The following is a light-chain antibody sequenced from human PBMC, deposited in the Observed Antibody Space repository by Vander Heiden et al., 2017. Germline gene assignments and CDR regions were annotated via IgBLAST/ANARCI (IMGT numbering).Light chain of an antibody. CDR2: DAS. V-gene: IGKV1-39*01. Sequence: DIQMTQSPSSLSASVGDRVTITCRASQSIASFLNWYQQKPGKAPNLLIYDASTLQSGVPSRFTAIGSGTDFTLTISSLQPEDFATYYCQQSYTIPLTFGPGTKLEIK. CDR3: QQSYTIPLT. J-gene: IGKJ2*01. CDR1: QSIASF.